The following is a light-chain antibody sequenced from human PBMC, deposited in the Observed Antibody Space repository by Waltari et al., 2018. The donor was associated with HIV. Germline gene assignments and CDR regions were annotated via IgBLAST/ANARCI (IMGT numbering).Light chain of an antibody. CDR3: QSFDNTLRGV. V-gene: IGLV1-40*01. CDR1: GSNTGDGHD. J-gene: IGLJ3*02. CDR2: GND. Sequence: TQPPSVSGAPGRRVTIPCTGTGSNTGDGHDDTWYQQLPGTAPKLLIFGNDNRPSGVPDRFSCSKSGSSASLAITGLQPEDEGDYYCQSFDNTLRGVFGGGTKLTVL.